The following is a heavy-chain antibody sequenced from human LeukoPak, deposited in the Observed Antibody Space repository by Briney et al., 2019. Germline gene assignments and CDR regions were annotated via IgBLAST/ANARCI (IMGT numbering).Heavy chain of an antibody. CDR3: ARERGYNWFDP. D-gene: IGHD6-13*01. CDR1: GFTFSSYS. CDR2: ISSSSSYI. Sequence: GGSLRLSCAASGFTFSSYSVNWVRQAPGKGLEWVSSISSSSSYIYYVDSVKGRFTTSRDNAKNSLYLQMNSLRAEDTAVYYCARERGYNWFDPWGQGTLVTVSS. J-gene: IGHJ5*02. V-gene: IGHV3-21*01.